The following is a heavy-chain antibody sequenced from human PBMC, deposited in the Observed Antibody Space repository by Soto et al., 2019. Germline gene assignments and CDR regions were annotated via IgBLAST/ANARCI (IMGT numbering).Heavy chain of an antibody. CDR2: INPNSGGT. Sequence: QVQLVQSGAEVKKPGASVKVSCKASGYTFTGYYMHWVRQAPGQWLEWMGWINPNSGGTNYAQKFQGWVTMTRDTSISTAYMELSRLRSDDTAVYYCARMDGIVGATSGMDVWGQGTTVTVSS. V-gene: IGHV1-2*04. CDR1: GYTFTGYY. D-gene: IGHD1-26*01. CDR3: ARMDGIVGATSGMDV. J-gene: IGHJ6*02.